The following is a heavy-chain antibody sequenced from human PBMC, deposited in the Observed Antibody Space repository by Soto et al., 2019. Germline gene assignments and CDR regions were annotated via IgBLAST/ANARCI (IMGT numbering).Heavy chain of an antibody. V-gene: IGHV3-15*01. D-gene: IGHD2-15*01. J-gene: IGHJ4*02. Sequence: GGSLRLCCGASGVTCGNAWMTWVRQAPGKGLEWVGRIKSKTDGGTIDYAAPVKGRFTISRDDSKNTLYLQMNSLKTEDTAVYYCTTDRLDIVVVLDYWGQGTLVTVSS. CDR2: IKSKTDGGTI. CDR3: TTDRLDIVVVLDY. CDR1: GVTCGNAW.